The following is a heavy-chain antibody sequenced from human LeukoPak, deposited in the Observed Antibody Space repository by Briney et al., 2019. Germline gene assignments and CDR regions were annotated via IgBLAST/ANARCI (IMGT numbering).Heavy chain of an antibody. CDR3: AELGITMIGGV. CDR2: ISSSSSYI. V-gene: IGHV3-21*01. D-gene: IGHD3-10*02. CDR1: GFTFSGYT. Sequence: GGSLRLSCAASGFTFSGYTMNWVRQAPGKGLEWVSSISSSSSYIYYADSVKGRFTISRHNAKNSLYLQMNSLRAEDTAVYYCAELGITMIGGVWGKGTTVTISS. J-gene: IGHJ6*04.